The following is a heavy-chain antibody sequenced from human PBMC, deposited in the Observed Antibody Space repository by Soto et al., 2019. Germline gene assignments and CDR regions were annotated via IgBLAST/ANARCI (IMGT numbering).Heavy chain of an antibody. CDR3: ARAGGDYDSSGYPRD. D-gene: IGHD3-22*01. CDR2: IYHSGST. Sequence: PSETLSLTCAVSGYSISSGYYWGWIRQPPGKGLEWIGSIYHSGSTYYNPSLKSRVTISVDTSKNQFSLKLSSVTAADTAVYYCARAGGDYDSSGYPRDWGQGTLVTVSS. V-gene: IGHV4-38-2*01. CDR1: GYSISSGYY. J-gene: IGHJ4*02.